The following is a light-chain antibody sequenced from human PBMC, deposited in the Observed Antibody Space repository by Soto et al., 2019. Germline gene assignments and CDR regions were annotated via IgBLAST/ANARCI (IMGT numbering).Light chain of an antibody. CDR3: QQYNNWPPIT. J-gene: IGKJ3*01. CDR1: QSVSGN. CDR2: AAS. Sequence: EIVMTQSPATLSVSTGKRATLSCRASQSVSGNLAWYQQKPGQAPRLLIYAASTRAAGIPARFSGSGSWTEFNPTICSLQSDDVSVYYCQQYNNWPPITFGPGTKVDIK. V-gene: IGKV3-15*01.